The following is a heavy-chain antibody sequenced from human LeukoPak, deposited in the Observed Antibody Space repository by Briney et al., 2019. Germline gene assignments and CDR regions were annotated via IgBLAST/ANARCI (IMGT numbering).Heavy chain of an antibody. V-gene: IGHV4-59*01. J-gene: IGHJ6*02. D-gene: IGHD1-26*01. CDR2: IYYNGNT. CDR3: ARGRSNYYGMDV. CDR1: DGSINSYY. Sequence: SETLSLTCSVSDGSINSYYWNWIRRPPGKGLEWIGYIYYNGNTNYSPSLKSRVTMSIDTSKNLFSLKVSSVTAADTAVYYCARGRSNYYGMDVWGQGTTVTVSS.